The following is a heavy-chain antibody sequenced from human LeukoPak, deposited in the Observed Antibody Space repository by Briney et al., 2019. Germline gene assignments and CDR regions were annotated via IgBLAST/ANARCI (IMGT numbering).Heavy chain of an antibody. Sequence: PGGSLRLSCAASGFTFSSYSMNWVRQAPGKGLEWVSSISSSSSYIYYADSVKGRFTISRDNAKNSLYLQMNSLRAEDTAVYYCASHYYGDLSPHCYGMDVWGQGTTVTVSS. CDR1: GFTFSSYS. CDR2: ISSSSSYI. D-gene: IGHD4-17*01. J-gene: IGHJ6*02. V-gene: IGHV3-21*01. CDR3: ASHYYGDLSPHCYGMDV.